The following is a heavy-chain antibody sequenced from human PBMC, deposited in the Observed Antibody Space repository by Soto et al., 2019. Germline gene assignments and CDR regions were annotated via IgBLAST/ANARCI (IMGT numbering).Heavy chain of an antibody. V-gene: IGHV4-59*01. J-gene: IGHJ6*02. CDR3: ARDSSGWAYYYYGMDV. CDR2: IYYSGST. CDR1: GGSISSYY. D-gene: IGHD6-19*01. Sequence: QVQLQESGPGLVKPSETLSLTCTVSGGSISSYYWSWIRQPPGKGLEWIGYIYYSGSTNYNPSLKSRVTRSVDTSKNQCSLKLSSVTAADTAVYYCARDSSGWAYYYYGMDVWGQGTTVTVSS.